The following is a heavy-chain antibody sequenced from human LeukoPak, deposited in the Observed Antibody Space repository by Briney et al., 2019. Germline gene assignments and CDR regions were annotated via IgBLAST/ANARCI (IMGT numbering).Heavy chain of an antibody. CDR2: IRYDGSNK. CDR1: GFTFSSYG. V-gene: IGHV3-30*02. D-gene: IGHD3-10*01. CDR3: ASFYYGSGDAFDI. Sequence: GGSLRLSCAASGFTFSSYGMHWVRQAPGKGLEWVASIRYDGSNKYYADSVKGRFTISRDNSKNTLYLQMNSLRSEDTAVYYCASFYYGSGDAFDIWGQGTMVTVSS. J-gene: IGHJ3*02.